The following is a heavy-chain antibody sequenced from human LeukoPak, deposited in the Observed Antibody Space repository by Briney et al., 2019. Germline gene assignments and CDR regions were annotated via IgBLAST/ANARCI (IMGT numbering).Heavy chain of an antibody. Sequence: GGSLRLSCAASGFTFSSYSMNWVRQAPGKGLEWVSSISSSSSYIYYADSVKGRFTISRDNAKNSLYLQMNSLRAEDTAVYYCARDLKTGYSSSWYSYYFDYWGQGTLVTVSS. CDR3: ARDLKTGYSSSWYSYYFDY. CDR2: ISSSSSYI. J-gene: IGHJ4*02. V-gene: IGHV3-21*01. CDR1: GFTFSSYS. D-gene: IGHD6-13*01.